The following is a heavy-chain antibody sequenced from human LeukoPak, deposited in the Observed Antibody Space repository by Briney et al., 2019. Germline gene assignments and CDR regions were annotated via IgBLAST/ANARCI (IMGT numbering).Heavy chain of an antibody. J-gene: IGHJ4*02. V-gene: IGHV4-31*03. CDR2: IYYSGST. CDR1: GGSISSGGYY. CDR3: ARVEPALSGPVDY. D-gene: IGHD2-15*01. Sequence: PSQTLSLTCTVSGGSISSGGYYWSWIRQHPGKGLEWIGYIYYSGSTYYNPSLKSRVTISVDTSKNQFSLKLSSVTAADTAVYYCARVEPALSGPVDYWGQGTLVTVSS.